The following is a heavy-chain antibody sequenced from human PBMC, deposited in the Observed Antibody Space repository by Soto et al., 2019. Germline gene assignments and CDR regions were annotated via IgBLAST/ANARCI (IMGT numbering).Heavy chain of an antibody. CDR2: ISGSGGST. J-gene: IGHJ3*02. CDR3: AKDRGIWFGEPQYAFDI. CDR1: GFTFSSYA. Sequence: GGSLRLSCAASGFTFSSYAMSWVRQAPGKGLEWVSAISGSGGSTYYADSVKGRFTISRDNSKNTLYLQMNSLRAEDTAVYYCAKDRGIWFGEPQYAFDIWGQGTMVTV. V-gene: IGHV3-23*01. D-gene: IGHD3-10*01.